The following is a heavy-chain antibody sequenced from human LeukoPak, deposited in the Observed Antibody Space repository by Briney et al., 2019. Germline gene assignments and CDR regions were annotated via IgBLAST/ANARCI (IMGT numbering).Heavy chain of an antibody. Sequence: GGSLRLSCAASGFTFDDHAMHWVRQAPGKGLEWVSGISWNSGSIDYADSVKGRFTISRDNAKNSLYLQMNSLRAEDTAVYYCARDFNGIEYYFDYWGQGTLVTVSS. CDR1: GFTFDDHA. V-gene: IGHV3-9*01. D-gene: IGHD1-14*01. J-gene: IGHJ4*02. CDR3: ARDFNGIEYYFDY. CDR2: ISWNSGSI.